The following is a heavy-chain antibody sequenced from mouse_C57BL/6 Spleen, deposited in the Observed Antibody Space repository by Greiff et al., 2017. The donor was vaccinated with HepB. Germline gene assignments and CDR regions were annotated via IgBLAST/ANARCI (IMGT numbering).Heavy chain of an antibody. CDR2: ISYDGSN. J-gene: IGHJ1*03. D-gene: IGHD2-3*01. CDR3: ARGDGYPWYFDV. Sequence: DVQLQESGPGLVKPSQSLSLTCSVTGYSITSGYYWNWIRQFPGNKLEWMGYISYDGSNNYNPSLKNRISITRDTSKNQFFLKLNSVTTEDTATYYCARGDGYPWYFDVWGTGTTVTVSS. CDR1: GYSITSGYY. V-gene: IGHV3-6*01.